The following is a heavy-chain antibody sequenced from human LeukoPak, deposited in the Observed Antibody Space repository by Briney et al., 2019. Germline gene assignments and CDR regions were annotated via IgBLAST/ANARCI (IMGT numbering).Heavy chain of an antibody. CDR3: VRRYRGFFDY. Sequence: SETLSLTWTVAGGSLSSYFWSWIRLLPGKGLGWIGSIYSSGSTNYNPSLKSRVTISVDTSKRQLSLKVNSVTAADTAVYYCVRRYRGFFDYWGQGILVTVPS. CDR1: GGSLSSYF. CDR2: IYSSGST. V-gene: IGHV4-59*01. D-gene: IGHD3-16*02. J-gene: IGHJ4*02.